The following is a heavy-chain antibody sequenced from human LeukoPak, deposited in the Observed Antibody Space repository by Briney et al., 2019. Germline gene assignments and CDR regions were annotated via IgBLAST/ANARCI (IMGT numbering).Heavy chain of an antibody. CDR1: GGSISTYY. CDR3: ASNTIFGVVIINDY. D-gene: IGHD3-3*01. CDR2: VYYSGST. Sequence: SETLSLTCTVSGGSISTYYWSWIRQPPGKGLEWIGYVYYSGSTNYNPSLKSRVTISVDTSKNQFSLKLSSVTAADTAVYYCASNTIFGVVIINDYWGQGTLVTVSS. J-gene: IGHJ4*02. V-gene: IGHV4-59*08.